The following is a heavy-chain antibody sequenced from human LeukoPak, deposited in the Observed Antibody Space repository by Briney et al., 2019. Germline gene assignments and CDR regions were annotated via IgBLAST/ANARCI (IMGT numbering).Heavy chain of an antibody. CDR1: GFTFSSFN. CDR3: ARVSYSSGWFFDY. CDR2: ISSTSTYI. Sequence: GGSLRLSCAASGFTFSSFNMSWVRQAPGRGLEWVPSISSTSTYIYDADSVKGRFTISRDNAKNSLYLQMNSLRAEDTAVYYCARVSYSSGWFFDYWGQGTLVTVSS. D-gene: IGHD6-19*01. V-gene: IGHV3-21*01. J-gene: IGHJ4*02.